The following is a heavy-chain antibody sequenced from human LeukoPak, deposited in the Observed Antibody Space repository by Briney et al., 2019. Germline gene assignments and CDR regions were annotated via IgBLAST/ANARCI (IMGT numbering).Heavy chain of an antibody. Sequence: SETLSLTCTVSGGSISSGGYSWSWIRQHPGKGLEWIGYIYYSGSTYYNPSLKSRVTISVDTSKNQFSLKLSSVTAADTAVYYCARADFGVVIYYRGQGTLVTVSS. D-gene: IGHD3-3*01. CDR1: GGSISSGGYS. J-gene: IGHJ4*02. CDR3: ARADFGVVIYY. CDR2: IYYSGST. V-gene: IGHV4-31*03.